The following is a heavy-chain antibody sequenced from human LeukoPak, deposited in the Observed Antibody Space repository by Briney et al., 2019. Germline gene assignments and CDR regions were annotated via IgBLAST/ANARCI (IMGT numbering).Heavy chain of an antibody. D-gene: IGHD5-18*01. CDR2: MNPNSGNT. Sequence: ASVKVSCKASGYTFTSYDINWVRQATGQGLEWMGWMNPNSGNTGYAQKFQGRVTMTRNTSISTAYMELSSLRSEDTAVYYCARDQGPVDTAMVTSDYWGQGTLVTVSS. V-gene: IGHV1-8*01. CDR3: ARDQGPVDTAMVTSDY. J-gene: IGHJ4*02. CDR1: GYTFTSYD.